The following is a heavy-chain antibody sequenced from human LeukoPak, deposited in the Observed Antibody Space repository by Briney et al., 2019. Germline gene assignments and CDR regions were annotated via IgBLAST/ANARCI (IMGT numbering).Heavy chain of an antibody. CDR3: ARGSDYYGSGSYYSPFDY. D-gene: IGHD3-10*01. CDR2: INHSGST. V-gene: IGHV4-34*01. J-gene: IGHJ4*02. Sequence: SESLSLTCAVYGGSFSGYDWSWIRLPPGKGLEWIGEINHSGSTNYNPSLKSRVTISVDTSKNQFSLKLSSVTAADTAVYYCARGSDYYGSGSYYSPFDYWGQGTLVTVSS. CDR1: GGSFSGYD.